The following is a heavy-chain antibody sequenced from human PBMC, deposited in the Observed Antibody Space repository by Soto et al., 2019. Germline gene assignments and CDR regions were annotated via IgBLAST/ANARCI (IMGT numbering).Heavy chain of an antibody. CDR1: GGSVSSGSYY. Sequence: SETLSLTCTVSGGSVSSGSYYWSWIRQPPGKGLEWIGYIYYSGSTNYHPSLKSRVTISVDTSKNQFSLKLSSVTAADTAVYYCARGWVSDYGDSYYFDYWGQGTLVTVSS. J-gene: IGHJ4*02. D-gene: IGHD4-17*01. CDR3: ARGWVSDYGDSYYFDY. CDR2: IYYSGST. V-gene: IGHV4-61*01.